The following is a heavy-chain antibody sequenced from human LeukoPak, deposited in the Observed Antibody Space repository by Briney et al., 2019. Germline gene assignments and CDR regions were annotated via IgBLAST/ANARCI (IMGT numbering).Heavy chain of an antibody. CDR1: GGTFNTYA. CDR3: ARVGLDIDDYNYPLDY. D-gene: IGHD5-24*01. J-gene: IGHJ4*02. V-gene: IGHV1-69*13. CDR2: IIPIIGSP. Sequence: ASVKVSCKASGGTFNTYAISYVRQAPGQGLEWMGGIIPIIGSPKYAQKFQGRVKMTADESTTTVYMELSSLRSEDTAVYYCARVGLDIDDYNYPLDYWGQGTLVTVSS.